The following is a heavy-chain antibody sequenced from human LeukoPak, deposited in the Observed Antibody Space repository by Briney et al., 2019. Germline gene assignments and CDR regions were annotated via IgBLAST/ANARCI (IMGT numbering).Heavy chain of an antibody. V-gene: IGHV1-2*02. CDR2: INPNNGAT. J-gene: IGHJ6*04. D-gene: IGHD3-3*01. CDR3: ARGRRFTIFGVVSGMDV. CDR1: GSTFTGFY. Sequence: ASVKVSCKASGSTFTGFYVQWVRQAPGQGLEWMGSINPNNGATNYAQKFQGRVSMTRDSSISTAYLDLSRLRFDDTAVYYCARGRRFTIFGVVSGMDVWGRGTMVTVSS.